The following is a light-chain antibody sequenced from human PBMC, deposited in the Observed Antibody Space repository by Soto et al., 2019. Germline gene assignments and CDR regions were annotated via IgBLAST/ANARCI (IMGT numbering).Light chain of an antibody. J-gene: IGKJ1*01. Sequence: EIVLTQSPATLSLSPGERATLSCRASQSVSSYLAWYQQKPGQAPRLLIYDASNRAPGIPARFSGSGSWTAFTHTISSLEPEDFAVYYCQQRSNWWTFGQGTKVEIK. V-gene: IGKV3-11*01. CDR1: QSVSSY. CDR3: QQRSNWWT. CDR2: DAS.